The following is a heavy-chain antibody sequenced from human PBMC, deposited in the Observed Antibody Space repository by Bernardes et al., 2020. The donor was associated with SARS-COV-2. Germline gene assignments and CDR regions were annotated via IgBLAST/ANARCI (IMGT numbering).Heavy chain of an antibody. J-gene: IGHJ4*02. CDR3: AKLDRPQRNTTPDY. Sequence: GGSLRLSCAASGFTFSSYAMSWVRQAPGKGLEWVSAISGSGGSTYYADSVKGRFTISRDNSKNTLYLQMNSLRAEDTAVYYCAKLDRPQRNTTPDYWGQGTLVTVSS. D-gene: IGHD1-1*01. CDR1: GFTFSSYA. CDR2: ISGSGGST. V-gene: IGHV3-23*01.